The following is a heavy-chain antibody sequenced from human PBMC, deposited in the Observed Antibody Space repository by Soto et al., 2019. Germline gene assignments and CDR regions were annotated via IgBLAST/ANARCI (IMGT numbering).Heavy chain of an antibody. CDR1: GYTFTGYY. CDR3: ARPMVRGAGHFDY. V-gene: IGHV1-2*04. D-gene: IGHD3-10*01. J-gene: IGHJ4*02. Sequence: ASVKVSCKASGYTFTGYYMHWVRQAPGQGLEWMGWINPNSGGTNYAQKFQGWVTMTRDTSISTAYMELRSLRSDDTAVYYCARPMVRGAGHFDYWGQGTLVTSPQ. CDR2: INPNSGGT.